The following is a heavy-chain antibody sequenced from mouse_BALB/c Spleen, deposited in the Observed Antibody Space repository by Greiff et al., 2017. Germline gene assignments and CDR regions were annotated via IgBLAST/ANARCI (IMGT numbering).Heavy chain of an antibody. CDR3: ARITTAMDY. J-gene: IGHJ4*01. CDR1: GFTFSSYT. Sequence: EVQLVESGGGLVQPGGSRKLSCAASGFTFSSYTMSWVRQTPEKRLEWVAYIRNGGGSTYYPDTVKGRFTISRDNAKNTLYLQMSSLKSEDTAMYYFARITTAMDYWGQGTSVTVSS. V-gene: IGHV5-12-2*01. CDR2: IRNGGGST. D-gene: IGHD2-4*01.